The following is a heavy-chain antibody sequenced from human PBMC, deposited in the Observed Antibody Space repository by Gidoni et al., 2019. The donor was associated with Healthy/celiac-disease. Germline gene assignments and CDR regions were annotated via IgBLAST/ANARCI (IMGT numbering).Heavy chain of an antibody. CDR2: ISGSGGST. D-gene: IGHD3-9*01. V-gene: IGHV3-23*01. J-gene: IGHJ4*02. CDR3: AKGYFDWLLLDY. Sequence: PGKGLEWVSAISGSGGSTYYADSVKGRFTISRDNSKNTLYLQMNSLRAEDTAVYYCAKGYFDWLLLDYWGQGTLVTVSS.